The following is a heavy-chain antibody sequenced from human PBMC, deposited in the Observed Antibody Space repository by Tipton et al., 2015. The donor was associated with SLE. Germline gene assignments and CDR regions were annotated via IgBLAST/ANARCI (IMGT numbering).Heavy chain of an antibody. CDR2: VDYIGST. CDR3: AGDVADSDSTGIPGDF. D-gene: IGHD2-8*02. Sequence: TLSITCNVSGGSITSHYWSWIRQPPGKGLEWIGYVDYIGSTNYNPSLKSRVTISIDTSKNQFSLKLRSVTAADTAVYYCAGDVADSDSTGIPGDFWGQGTLVTVSS. V-gene: IGHV4-59*11. CDR1: GGSITSHY. J-gene: IGHJ4*02.